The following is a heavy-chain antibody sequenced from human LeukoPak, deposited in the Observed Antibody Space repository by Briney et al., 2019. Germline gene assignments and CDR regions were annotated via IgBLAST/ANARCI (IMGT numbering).Heavy chain of an antibody. CDR1: GFTFDDYA. D-gene: IGHD5-18*01. CDR2: ISGNGDST. Sequence: GGSLRLSCAASGFTFDDYAMHWVRQAPGKGLEWVSLISGNGDSTYYADSVKGRFTIPRDNSKNSLYLQMNSLRTEDTALFYCAKDKYSYGYNFDYWGQGTLVTVSS. CDR3: AKDKYSYGYNFDY. V-gene: IGHV3-43*02. J-gene: IGHJ4*02.